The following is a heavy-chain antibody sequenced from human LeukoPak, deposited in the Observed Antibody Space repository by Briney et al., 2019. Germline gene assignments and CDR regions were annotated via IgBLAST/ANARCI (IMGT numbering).Heavy chain of an antibody. D-gene: IGHD6-19*01. CDR3: ARAGSGWSFDY. CDR1: GGSVSTYY. J-gene: IGHJ4*02. CDR2: VSHSGNT. Sequence: SETLSLTCTVSGGSVSTYYWSWIRQPPGKELEWIGYVSHSGNTNCNPSLKSRLTMSLDTSKNHFSLRLSSVNAADTAVYYCARAGSGWSFDYWGQGSQVTVSS. V-gene: IGHV4-59*02.